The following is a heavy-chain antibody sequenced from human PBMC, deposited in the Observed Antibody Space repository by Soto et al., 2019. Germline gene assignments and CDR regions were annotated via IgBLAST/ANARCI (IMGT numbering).Heavy chain of an antibody. CDR1: GFTVSSNY. J-gene: IGHJ6*03. Sequence: GGSLRLSCAASGFTVSSNYMSWVRQAPGKGLEWVSVIYSGGSTYYADSVKGRFTISRDNSKNTLYLQMNSLRAEDTAVYYCAGLTGTTLPYYYYYYMDVWGKGTTVTVSS. CDR3: AGLTGTTLPYYYYYYMDV. V-gene: IGHV3-66*01. CDR2: IYSGGST. D-gene: IGHD1-20*01.